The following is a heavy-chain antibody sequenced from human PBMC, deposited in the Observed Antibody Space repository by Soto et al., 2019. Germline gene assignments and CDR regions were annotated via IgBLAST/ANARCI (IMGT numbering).Heavy chain of an antibody. CDR3: ARDREAGYNFYYGMDV. CDR1: GADINTYS. Sequence: SETLSLTCSVPGADINTYSWTWIRQPAGKGLEWIGRIYTSASINYNPSLRGRVTLSVDTSTNQVSLKLASVTAADTAVYYCARDREAGYNFYYGMDVWGQGTTVTVSS. D-gene: IGHD6-19*01. V-gene: IGHV4-4*07. CDR2: IYTSASI. J-gene: IGHJ6*02.